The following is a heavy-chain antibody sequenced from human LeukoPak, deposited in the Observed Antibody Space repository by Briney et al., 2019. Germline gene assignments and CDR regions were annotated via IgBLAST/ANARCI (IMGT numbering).Heavy chain of an antibody. CDR2: ISSSSSYI. J-gene: IGHJ6*04. CDR1: GFTFSSYS. Sequence: GGSLRLSCAASGFTFSSYSMNWVRQAPGKGLEWVSSISSSSSYIYYADSVKGRFTISRDNSKNTLYLQMNSLRAEDTAVYYCAREGTTVTTPKGHYYYYGMDVWGKGTTVTVSS. V-gene: IGHV3-21*04. CDR3: AREGTTVTTPKGHYYYYGMDV. D-gene: IGHD4-17*01.